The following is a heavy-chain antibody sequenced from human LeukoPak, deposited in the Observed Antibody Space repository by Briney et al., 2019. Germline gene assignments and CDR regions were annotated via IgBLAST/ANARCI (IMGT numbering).Heavy chain of an antibody. V-gene: IGHV4-34*01. CDR1: GGSFSGYY. Sequence: PSETLSLTCAVYGGSFSGYYWSWIRQPPGKGLEWIGEINHSGSTNYNPSLESRVTISVDTSKNQFSLKLSSVTAADTAVYYCARGIAVAVWGQGTLVTVSS. CDR3: ARGIAVAV. D-gene: IGHD6-19*01. CDR2: INHSGST. J-gene: IGHJ4*02.